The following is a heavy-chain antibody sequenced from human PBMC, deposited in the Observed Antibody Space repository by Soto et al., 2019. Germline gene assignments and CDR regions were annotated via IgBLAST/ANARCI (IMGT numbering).Heavy chain of an antibody. J-gene: IGHJ4*02. CDR3: AKAPRTYDFPYYFDS. V-gene: IGHV3-23*01. Sequence: EVQLLESGGGLVQPGGSLRLSCAASGFPFTGYAMSWVRQAPGKGLEWVSAISGHGDATFYADSVKGRFTISRDNSKNTLYLHMNSLRAEDTAVYYCAKAPRTYDFPYYFDSWGQGTLVTVSS. CDR2: ISGHGDAT. D-gene: IGHD3-22*01. CDR1: GFPFTGYA.